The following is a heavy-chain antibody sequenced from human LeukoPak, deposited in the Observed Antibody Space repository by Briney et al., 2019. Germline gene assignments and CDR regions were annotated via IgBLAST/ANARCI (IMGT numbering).Heavy chain of an antibody. Sequence: GGSLRLSCAASGFTFSTSWMTWVRQAPGKGLEWVAYMKEDGSEIYYVDSVKGRFTISRDNAKKSLYLQMNSLRDEDTALYYCTKGVATVTTTQGDAFDIWGQGAMVTVSS. V-gene: IGHV3-7*03. CDR2: MKEDGSEI. J-gene: IGHJ3*02. CDR3: TKGVATVTTTQGDAFDI. D-gene: IGHD4-17*01. CDR1: GFTFSTSW.